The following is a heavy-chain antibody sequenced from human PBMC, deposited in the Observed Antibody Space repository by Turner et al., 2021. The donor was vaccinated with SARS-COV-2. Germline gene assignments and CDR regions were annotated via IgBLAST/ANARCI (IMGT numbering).Heavy chain of an antibody. CDR3: AGIQSYDRSDYYGMDV. CDR1: GFTFSSYA. V-gene: IGHV3-30-3*01. Sequence: QVQLVESGGGVVQPGRSLRLPCAASGFTFSSYAMNWVRQAPSKGLEWVAVISNDGSNKYYADAVKGRFTISRDNSKNTLYLQMNSLRAEDTAVYYCAGIQSYDRSDYYGMDVWGQGTTVTVSS. J-gene: IGHJ6*02. CDR2: ISNDGSNK. D-gene: IGHD3-22*01.